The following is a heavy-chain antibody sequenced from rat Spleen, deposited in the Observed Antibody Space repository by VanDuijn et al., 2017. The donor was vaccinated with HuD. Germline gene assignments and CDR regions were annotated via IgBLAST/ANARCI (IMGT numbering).Heavy chain of an antibody. V-gene: IGHV2-16*01. CDR1: GFSLRNYG. CDR3: ARQLYYGYNHFDY. Sequence: QVQLKESGPGLVQPSQTLSLTCTVSGFSLRNYGVIWVRQPPGKGLEWLGAMWNGGGTDYNSAFKSRLSFSRDTSKSQIFLKMNSLQTDDTAKYFCARQLYYGYNHFDYWGQGLMVTVSS. D-gene: IGHD1-9*01. CDR2: MWNGGGT. J-gene: IGHJ2*01.